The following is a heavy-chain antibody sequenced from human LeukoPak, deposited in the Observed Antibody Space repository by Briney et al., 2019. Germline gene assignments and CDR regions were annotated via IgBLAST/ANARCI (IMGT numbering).Heavy chain of an antibody. V-gene: IGHV3-30*18. CDR3: AKDPYLRDFWSGYFDY. CDR2: ISYDGSNN. J-gene: IGHJ4*02. Sequence: SGGSLRLSCAAPGFPFSSYGMYWVRQAPGKGLEWGALISYDGSNNYYADSVRGRFTISRDNSKSTTYLQMNSLRAEDTAVFYCAKDPYLRDFWSGYFDYWGQGIPVTVSS. D-gene: IGHD3-3*01. CDR1: GFPFSSYG.